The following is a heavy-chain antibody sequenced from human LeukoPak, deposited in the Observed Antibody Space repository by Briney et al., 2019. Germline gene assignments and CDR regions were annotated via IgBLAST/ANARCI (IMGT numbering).Heavy chain of an antibody. J-gene: IGHJ4*02. CDR3: ARGPWLTYYYDSSGYYSNY. V-gene: IGHV3-48*01. D-gene: IGHD3-22*01. CDR1: GFTFSSYS. Sequence: GGSLRLSCAASGFTFSSYSMNWVRQAPGKGLEWVSYISSSSSTIYYADSVKGRFTISRDNAKNSLYLQMNSLRAEDTAVYYCARGPWLTYYYDSSGYYSNYWGQGTLVTVSS. CDR2: ISSSSSTI.